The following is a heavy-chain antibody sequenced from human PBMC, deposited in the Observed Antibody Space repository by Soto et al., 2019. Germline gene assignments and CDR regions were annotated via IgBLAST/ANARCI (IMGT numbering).Heavy chain of an antibody. V-gene: IGHV4-59*01. Sequence: SETLSLTCTVSGGSISSYYWSWIRQPPGKGLEWIGYIYYSGSTNYNPSLKSRVTISVDTSKNQFSLKLSSVTAADTAVYYCARAIRGASWFDPWGQGTLVTVSS. D-gene: IGHD3-16*01. CDR2: IYYSGST. CDR1: GGSISSYY. J-gene: IGHJ5*02. CDR3: ARAIRGASWFDP.